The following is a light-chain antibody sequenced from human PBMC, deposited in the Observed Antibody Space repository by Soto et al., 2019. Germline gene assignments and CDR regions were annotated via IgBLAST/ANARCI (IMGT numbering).Light chain of an antibody. V-gene: IGKV1-5*03. CDR3: QKYNSYSST. CDR1: QSISSW. CDR2: KAS. J-gene: IGKJ1*01. Sequence: DIQMTQSPSTLSASVGDRVTITCRASQSISSWLAWYQQKPGKAPKLLIHKASSLESGVPSRFSGSGSGTEFTLTISSLQADDFASYYCQKYNSYSSTFGEGTKVEF.